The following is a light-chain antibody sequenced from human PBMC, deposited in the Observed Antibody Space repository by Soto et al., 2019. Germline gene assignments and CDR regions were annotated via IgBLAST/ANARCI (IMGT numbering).Light chain of an antibody. CDR3: QQRSNWPPKVT. J-gene: IGKJ3*01. CDR1: QSVSSY. Sequence: EIVLTQSPATLSLSPGERATLSCRASQSVSSYLAWYQQKPGQAPRLLIYDASNRATGIPARFSGSGSGTDFTLTISSLEPEDFVVFCCQQRSNWPPKVTFGPGTKVDIK. V-gene: IGKV3-11*01. CDR2: DAS.